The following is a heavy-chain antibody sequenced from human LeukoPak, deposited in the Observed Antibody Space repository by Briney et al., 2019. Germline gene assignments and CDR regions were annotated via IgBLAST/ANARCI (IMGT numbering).Heavy chain of an antibody. D-gene: IGHD3-3*01. V-gene: IGHV1-18*01. J-gene: IGHJ3*02. Sequence: ASVKVSCKASGYTFTSYGISWVRQAPGQGLEWMGWISAYNGNTNYAQKLQGRVTMTTDTSTSTAYMELRSLRSDDTAVYYCARALTPGVRSLSAFDIWGQGTMVTVSS. CDR1: GYTFTSYG. CDR2: ISAYNGNT. CDR3: ARALTPGVRSLSAFDI.